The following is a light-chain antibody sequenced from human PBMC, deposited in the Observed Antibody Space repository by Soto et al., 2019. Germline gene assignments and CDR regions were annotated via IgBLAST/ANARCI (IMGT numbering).Light chain of an antibody. J-gene: IGKJ2*01. CDR3: QLYGGSHMFS. V-gene: IGKV3-20*01. Sequence: EIVLTQSPGTLSLSPGKGATLSCRASESISSSYSAWYQQRPGQSPRLLIYAASSRAAGIPDRFSGSGSGADFTLTISRLEPEDFAVYYCQLYGGSHMFSFGQGTKLQIK. CDR2: AAS. CDR1: ESISSSY.